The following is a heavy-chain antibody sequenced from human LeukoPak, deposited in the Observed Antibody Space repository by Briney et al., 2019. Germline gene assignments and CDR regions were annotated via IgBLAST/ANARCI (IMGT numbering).Heavy chain of an antibody. Sequence: PGGSLRLSCAASGFTFSSYGMHWVRQAPGKGLEWVSFIRYDGSNKYYADSVKGRFTISRDNSKNTLYLQMNSLRDEDTAVYYCAGTGGVGYWGQGTLVTVSS. D-gene: IGHD2-21*01. V-gene: IGHV3-30*02. CDR3: AGTGGVGY. J-gene: IGHJ4*02. CDR1: GFTFSSYG. CDR2: IRYDGSNK.